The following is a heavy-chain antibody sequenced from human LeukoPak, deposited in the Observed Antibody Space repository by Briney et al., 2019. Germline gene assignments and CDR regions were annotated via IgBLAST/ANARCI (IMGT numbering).Heavy chain of an antibody. J-gene: IGHJ6*02. Sequence: GPSVSLSSKVSGGTFTIFATSCVRHAPGQGRECVGGIIPIFGTANYAKKFQGRVTITADESTSTAYMELSSLRSEDTAVYYCARGLPGIAVAAPGRSLYYYGMDVWGQGTTVTVSS. CDR3: ARGLPGIAVAAPGRSLYYYGMDV. D-gene: IGHD6-19*01. V-gene: IGHV1-69*13. CDR1: GGTFTIFA. CDR2: IIPIFGTA.